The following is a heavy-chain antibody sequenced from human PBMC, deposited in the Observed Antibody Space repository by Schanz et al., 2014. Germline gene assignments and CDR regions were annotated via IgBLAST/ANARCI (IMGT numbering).Heavy chain of an antibody. Sequence: QVQLQESGPGLVKPSETLFLTCTVSGASFTDYLWTWLRRPAGKGLEWIGRISASGSTNYNPSLKSRLPLSVDTSKNQFSLTLTSVTAADTAVYYCARGTYYPSGNLYPHYYSGMDVWGRGTIVTVSS. J-gene: IGHJ6*02. CDR3: ARGTYYPSGNLYPHYYSGMDV. D-gene: IGHD3-10*01. V-gene: IGHV4-4*07. CDR2: ISASGST. CDR1: GASFTDYL.